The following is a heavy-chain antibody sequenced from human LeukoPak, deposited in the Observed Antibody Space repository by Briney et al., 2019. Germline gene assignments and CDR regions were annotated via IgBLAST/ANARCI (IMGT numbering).Heavy chain of an antibody. CDR3: ARQPRDCSSTSCYGDWFDP. CDR2: IYYSGST. D-gene: IGHD2-2*01. V-gene: IGHV4-39*01. Sequence: PSETLSLTCTVSGGSISSYYWGWIRQPPGKGLEWIGSIYYSGSTYYNPSLKSRVTISVDTSKNQFSLKLSSVTAADTAVYYCARQPRDCSSTSCYGDWFDPWGQGTLVTVSS. J-gene: IGHJ5*02. CDR1: GGSISSYY.